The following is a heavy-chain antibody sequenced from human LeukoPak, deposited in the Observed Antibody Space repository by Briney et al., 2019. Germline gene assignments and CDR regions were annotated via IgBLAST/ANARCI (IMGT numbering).Heavy chain of an antibody. V-gene: IGHV1-46*01. CDR3: ARETITGYCSGGSCYRFDP. CDR1: GYTFTSYY. D-gene: IGHD2-15*01. CDR2: INPSGGST. Sequence: ASVKVSCKASGYTFTSYYMHWVRQAPGQGLEWMGIINPSGGSTSYAQKFQGRATMTRDTSTSTVYMELSSLRSEDTAVYYCARETITGYCSGGSCYRFDPWGQGTLVTVSS. J-gene: IGHJ5*02.